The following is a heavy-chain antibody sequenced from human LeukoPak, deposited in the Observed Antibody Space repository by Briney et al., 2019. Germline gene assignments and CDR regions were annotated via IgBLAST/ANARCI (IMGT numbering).Heavy chain of an antibody. D-gene: IGHD3-9*01. V-gene: IGHV3-23*01. CDR3: AKIHDILTGYSQYTYYFDY. Sequence: QPGGSLRLSCAASGFTFSSYAMSWGRQAPGKGLEWVSGIADGGGSTYYAASVKGRFTISRDNSKNTLHLQMNSLRAEDTAVYYCAKIHDILTGYSQYTYYFDYWGQGTLVTVSP. CDR2: IADGGGST. J-gene: IGHJ4*02. CDR1: GFTFSSYA.